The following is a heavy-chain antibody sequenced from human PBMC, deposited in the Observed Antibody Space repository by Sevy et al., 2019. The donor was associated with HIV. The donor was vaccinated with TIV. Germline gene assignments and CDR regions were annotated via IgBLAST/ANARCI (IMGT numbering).Heavy chain of an antibody. V-gene: IGHV1-2*02. CDR1: GYTFTGYY. J-gene: IGHJ4*02. D-gene: IGHD3-3*01. CDR2: LNPNGGGT. Sequence: ASVKVSCKASGYTFTGYYMHWVRQAPGQGLEWMGWLNPNGGGTNYAQKFQGRVTMTRDTSISTAYMELSRLRSDDTAVYYCARVPITIFGVVMPDDYWDQGTLVTVSS. CDR3: ARVPITIFGVVMPDDY.